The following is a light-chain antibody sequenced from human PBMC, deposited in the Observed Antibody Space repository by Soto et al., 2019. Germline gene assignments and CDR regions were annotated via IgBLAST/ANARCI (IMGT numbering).Light chain of an antibody. J-gene: IGLJ2*01. CDR2: GVT. Sequence: QSALTQPASVSGSPGQSITISCTGTSSDVGGYNYVSWYQQHPGKAPKLMIYGVTNRPSGVSNRFSGSKSGNTASLTISGRQADDEADYYCSSSTSSTTLSVIFGGGTKLTVL. V-gene: IGLV2-14*01. CDR1: SSDVGGYNY. CDR3: SSSTSSTTLSVI.